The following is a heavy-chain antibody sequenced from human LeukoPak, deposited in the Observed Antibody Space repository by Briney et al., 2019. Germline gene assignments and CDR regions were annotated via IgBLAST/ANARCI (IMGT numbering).Heavy chain of an antibody. J-gene: IGHJ4*02. V-gene: IGHV4-59*01. CDR2: IYYSGST. CDR1: GGSISSYY. CDR3: ARGDYDYVWGSYPLTYFDY. Sequence: SETLSLTCTVSGGSISSYYWSWIRQPPGKGLEWIGYIYYSGSTNYNPSLKSRVTISVDTSKNQFSLKLSSVTAADTAVYYCARGDYDYVWGSYPLTYFDYWGQGTLVTVSS. D-gene: IGHD3-16*02.